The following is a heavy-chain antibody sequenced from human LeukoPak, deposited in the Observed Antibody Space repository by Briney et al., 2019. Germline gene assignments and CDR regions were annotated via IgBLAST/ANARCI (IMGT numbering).Heavy chain of an antibody. J-gene: IGHJ6*02. Sequence: GGSLRLSCAASAFTFSSYWMNWARQAPGKVMEWVASINHNGNVNYYVDSVKGRFTISRDNAKKSLYLQMSNLRAEDAAVYFCARGGGLDVWGQGATVTVSS. CDR2: INHNGNVN. CDR3: ARGGGLDV. CDR1: AFTFSSYW. D-gene: IGHD3-16*01. V-gene: IGHV3-7*03.